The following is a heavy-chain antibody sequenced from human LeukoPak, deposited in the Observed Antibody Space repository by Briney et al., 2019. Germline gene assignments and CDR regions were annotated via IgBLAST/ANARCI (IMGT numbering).Heavy chain of an antibody. D-gene: IGHD2-2*01. CDR3: APRGPSSFDY. V-gene: IGHV3-30*04. J-gene: IGHJ4*02. CDR1: GFTFSSYA. Sequence: PGGSLRLSCAASGFTFSSYAMHWVRQAPGKGLEWVAVISYDGSNKYYADSVKSRFTISRDNSKNTLYLQMNSLRAEDTAVYYCAPRGPSSFDYWGQGTLVTVSS. CDR2: ISYDGSNK.